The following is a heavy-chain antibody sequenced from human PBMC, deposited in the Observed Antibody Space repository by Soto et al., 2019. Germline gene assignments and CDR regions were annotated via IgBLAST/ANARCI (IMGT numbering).Heavy chain of an antibody. D-gene: IGHD3-3*01. J-gene: IGHJ5*02. CDR2: INNGGETI. V-gene: IGHV3-11*01. CDR3: ARGDSIFGVVKGGTRLDP. CDR1: GFTFSDYY. Sequence: GGSLRLSCAASGFTFSDYYMSWVRQAPGKGLEWVSYINNGGETIYYADSVKGRFTMSRDNAKNSVYLQMNSLRAEDTAVYYCARGDSIFGVVKGGTRLDPWGRGTLVTVSS.